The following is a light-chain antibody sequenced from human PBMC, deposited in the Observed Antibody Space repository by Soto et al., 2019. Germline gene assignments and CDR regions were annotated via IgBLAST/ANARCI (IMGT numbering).Light chain of an antibody. CDR2: RSD. CDR3: SARDDSLSGVV. Sequence: QPVLTQPPSTSGTPGQRATISCSGSSSNIGGNHVYWYQQFPGMAPKLLMYRSDQRPTGVPDRFSGSKSGTSASLAISGLRSDDEADYYCSARDDSLSGVVFGGGTKLTVL. CDR1: SSNIGGNH. J-gene: IGLJ2*01. V-gene: IGLV1-47*01.